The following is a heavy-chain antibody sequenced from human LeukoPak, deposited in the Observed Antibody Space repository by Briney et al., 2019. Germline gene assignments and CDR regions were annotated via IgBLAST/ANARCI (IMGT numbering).Heavy chain of an antibody. J-gene: IGHJ6*02. D-gene: IGHD4-17*01. Sequence: PGGSLRLSCAASGFTFSDYYMTWIRQAPGKGLEWVSYISSLGTSTYYTDSVKGRFTISRDNAKNTLYLQMNGLRAEDTAVYYCARDPSTVTTMIHFYYGLDVWGQGTTVTVPS. CDR1: GFTFSDYY. CDR3: ARDPSTVTTMIHFYYGLDV. V-gene: IGHV3-11*01. CDR2: ISSLGTST.